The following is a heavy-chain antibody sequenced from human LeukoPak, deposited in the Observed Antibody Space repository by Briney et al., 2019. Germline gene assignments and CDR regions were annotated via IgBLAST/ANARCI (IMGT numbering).Heavy chain of an antibody. V-gene: IGHV1-24*01. J-gene: IGHJ5*02. Sequence: ASVKVSCKVSGYTLTELSMHWVRQTPGKGLEWMGGFDPEDGETIYAQKFQGRVTMTEDTSTGTAYMELSSLRSEDTAVYYCATSLVPDSSGYYQNWFDPWGQGTLVTVSS. D-gene: IGHD3-22*01. CDR1: GYTLTELS. CDR3: ATSLVPDSSGYYQNWFDP. CDR2: FDPEDGET.